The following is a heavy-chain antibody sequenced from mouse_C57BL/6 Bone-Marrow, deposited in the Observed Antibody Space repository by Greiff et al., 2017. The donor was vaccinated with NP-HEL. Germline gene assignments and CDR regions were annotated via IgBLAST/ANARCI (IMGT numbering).Heavy chain of an antibody. Sequence: EVQLQQSGAELVRPGASVKLSCTASGFNIKDDYMHWVKQRPEQGLEWIGWIDPENGDTESASKFQGKATITADTSSNTAYLQLSSLTSEDTAVYYCTTYGSSPHYFDYWGQGTTLTVSS. CDR2: IDPENGDT. CDR3: TTYGSSPHYFDY. J-gene: IGHJ2*01. V-gene: IGHV14-4*01. D-gene: IGHD1-1*01. CDR1: GFNIKDDY.